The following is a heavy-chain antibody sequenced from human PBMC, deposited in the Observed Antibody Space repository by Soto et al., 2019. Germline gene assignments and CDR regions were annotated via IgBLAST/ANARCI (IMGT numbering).Heavy chain of an antibody. J-gene: IGHJ6*02. CDR3: AKDTYLSPPRVSTGYYGRDV. V-gene: IGHV3-66*01. CDR1: GSIVSDNH. Sequence: GGSLRLSCAASGSIVSDNHINWFRQVPGKGLEWVSIIYSGGSINYADSVKGRFTITRDNSKNTMYLQMNSLRAEDTAVYYCAKDTYLSPPRVSTGYYGRDVWGQETRVAVS. D-gene: IGHD4-4*01. CDR2: IYSGGSI.